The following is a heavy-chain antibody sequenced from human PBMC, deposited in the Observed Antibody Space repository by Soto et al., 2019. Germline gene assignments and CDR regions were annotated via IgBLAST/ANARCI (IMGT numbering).Heavy chain of an antibody. V-gene: IGHV1-18*01. CDR3: AREAVTPDWFDP. CDR2: ISADNGNT. D-gene: IGHD4-17*01. CDR1: GYTFTTYG. Sequence: QVQLVQSGAEVKKPGASVKVSCKASGYTFTTYGIIWVRQAPGQGLEWLGWISADNGNTKYAQKVQGRVTMTTDTSTSTAYMELRSLISDDTAVYSCAREAVTPDWFDPWGQGTLVTVSS. J-gene: IGHJ5*02.